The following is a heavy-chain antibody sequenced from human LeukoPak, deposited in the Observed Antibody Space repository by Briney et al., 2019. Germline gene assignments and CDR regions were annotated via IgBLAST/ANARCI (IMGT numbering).Heavy chain of an antibody. D-gene: IGHD5-18*01. V-gene: IGHV3-7*04. J-gene: IGHJ4*02. Sequence: GGSLRLSCAASGFTFRSYWMSWVRQAPGKGLEWVANIKQDGSEKNYVDSVKGRFTISRDNAKNSLYLQMNSLRAEDTAVYFCARVERYSYGYAAGDYWGQGTLVTVSS. CDR2: IKQDGSEK. CDR1: GFTFRSYW. CDR3: ARVERYSYGYAAGDY.